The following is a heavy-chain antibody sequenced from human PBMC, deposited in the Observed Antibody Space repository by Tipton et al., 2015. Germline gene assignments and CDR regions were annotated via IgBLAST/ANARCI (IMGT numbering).Heavy chain of an antibody. Sequence: SLRLSCAASGFALDDYAMSWVRQAPGKGLEWVSAISGRGSSTYYADSVKGRFTISRDNSKNTLYLQMNSLRAEDTAVFYCARVVNYYDSSGSPPGDYWGQGTPVTVSS. V-gene: IGHV3-23*01. CDR2: ISGRGSST. CDR1: GFALDDYA. J-gene: IGHJ4*02. D-gene: IGHD3-22*01. CDR3: ARVVNYYDSSGSPPGDY.